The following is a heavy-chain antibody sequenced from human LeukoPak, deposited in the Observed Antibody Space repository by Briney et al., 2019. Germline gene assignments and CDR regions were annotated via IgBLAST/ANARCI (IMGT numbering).Heavy chain of an antibody. D-gene: IGHD3-10*01. V-gene: IGHV1-69*04. CDR2: IIPILGIA. Sequence: SVKVSCKASGGTFSSYAISWVRQAPGQGLEWMERIIPILGIANYAQKFQGRVTITADKSTSTAYMELSSLRSEDPAVYYCARVPKYYYGSGSYGALDYWGQGTLVTVSS. CDR1: GGTFSSYA. J-gene: IGHJ4*02. CDR3: ARVPKYYYGSGSYGALDY.